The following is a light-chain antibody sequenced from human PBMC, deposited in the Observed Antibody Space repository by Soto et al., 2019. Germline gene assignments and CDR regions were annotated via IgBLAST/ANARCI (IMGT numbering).Light chain of an antibody. CDR1: SSDVGGYYY. J-gene: IGLJ2*01. CDR3: SSYTSSSTVV. Sequence: QSALTQAASVSGSPGQSITISCTGTSSDVGGYYYVSWYQHHPGKAPKLMIYDVTNRPSGVSARFSGSKSGNTASLTISGLQAEDEADYYCSSYTSSSTVVFGGGTKLTVL. CDR2: DVT. V-gene: IGLV2-14*03.